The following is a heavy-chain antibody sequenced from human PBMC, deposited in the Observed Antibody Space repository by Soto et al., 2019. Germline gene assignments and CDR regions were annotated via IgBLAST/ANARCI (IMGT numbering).Heavy chain of an antibody. V-gene: IGHV4-59*01. D-gene: IGHD6-13*01. CDR2: IYYSGST. CDR3: VRVWYSSHIAWSDP. J-gene: IGHJ5*02. CDR1: GGSISNYY. Sequence: PSETLSLTCTVSGGSISNYYGSWIRQPPGKGLEWIGYIYYSGSTNYNPSLKSRVTISVDTSKNQFSLKLSSVTAADTAVYYCVRVWYSSHIAWSDPWGQGTLVTVSS.